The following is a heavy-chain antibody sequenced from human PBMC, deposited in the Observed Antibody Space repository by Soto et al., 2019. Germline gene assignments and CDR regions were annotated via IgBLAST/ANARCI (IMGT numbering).Heavy chain of an antibody. CDR2: INHSGST. CDR3: ARALGVCSSTGCYGDYGDD. CDR1: GGSFSGYY. Sequence: PSETLSLTCGVYGGSFSGYYWSWNRQPPGKGLEWIGEINHSGSTNYNPSLKSGATIEVDTSKSQFSLKLSSVTAADTAVYYCARALGVCSSTGCYGDYGDDWGQGTLVTV. J-gene: IGHJ4*02. D-gene: IGHD2-2*01. V-gene: IGHV4-34*01.